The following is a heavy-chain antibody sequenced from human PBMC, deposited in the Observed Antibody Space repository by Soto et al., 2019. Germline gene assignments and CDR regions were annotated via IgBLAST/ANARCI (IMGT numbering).Heavy chain of an antibody. CDR3: ARCPGVNYDYIWGSSSLHAGAFDI. J-gene: IGHJ3*02. CDR1: GFTFSSYS. V-gene: IGHV3-21*01. D-gene: IGHD3-16*01. Sequence: GGSLRLSCAASGFTFSSYSMNWVRQAPGKGLEWVSSISSSSSYIYYADSVKGRFTISRDNAKNSLYLQMNSLRAEDTAVYYCARCPGVNYDYIWGSSSLHAGAFDIWGQGTMVTVSS. CDR2: ISSSSSYI.